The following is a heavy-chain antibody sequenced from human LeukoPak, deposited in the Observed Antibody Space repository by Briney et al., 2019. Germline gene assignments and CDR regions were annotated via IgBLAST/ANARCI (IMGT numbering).Heavy chain of an antibody. CDR2: TYPGDSDT. J-gene: IGHJ4*02. D-gene: IGHD3-22*01. V-gene: IGHV5-51*01. CDR3: ARHPEPHYYDSSGYYYDY. Sequence: GESLKISCKGSGYSFTSYWIGWVRQMPGKGLEWMGITYPGDSDTRHSPSFQGQVTISADKSISTAYLQWSSLKASDTAMYYCARHPEPHYYDSSGYYYDYWGQGTLVTVSS. CDR1: GYSFTSYW.